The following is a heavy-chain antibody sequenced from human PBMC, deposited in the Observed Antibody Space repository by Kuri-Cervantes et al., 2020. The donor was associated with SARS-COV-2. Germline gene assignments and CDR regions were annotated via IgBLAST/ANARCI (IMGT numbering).Heavy chain of an antibody. V-gene: IGHV4-34*01. D-gene: IGHD3-16*01. Sequence: SQTLSLTCAVYGGSFSGYYWSWIRQPPGKGLEWIGEINHSGSTNYNPSLKSRVTISVDTSKNQFSLKLSSVTAADTAVYYCARVWGPLTGFFDYWGQGTLVTVSS. CDR2: INHSGST. J-gene: IGHJ4*02. CDR1: GGSFSGYY. CDR3: ARVWGPLTGFFDY.